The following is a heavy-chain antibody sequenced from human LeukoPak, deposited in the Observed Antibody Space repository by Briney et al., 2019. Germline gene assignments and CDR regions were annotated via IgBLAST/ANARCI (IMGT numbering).Heavy chain of an antibody. CDR3: ARRYYDFWSGVEYYFDY. V-gene: IGHV1-8*01. CDR2: MNPNSGNT. D-gene: IGHD3-3*01. Sequence: ASVKVSCKASGYTFTSYDINWVRQATGQGLEWMGWMNPNSGNTGYAQKFQGRVTMTRNTSISTAYMELSSLRSEDTAVYYCARRYYDFWSGVEYYFDYWGQGTLVTVSS. J-gene: IGHJ4*02. CDR1: GYTFTSYD.